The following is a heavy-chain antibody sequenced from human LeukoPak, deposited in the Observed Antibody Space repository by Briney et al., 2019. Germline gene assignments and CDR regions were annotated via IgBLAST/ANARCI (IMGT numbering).Heavy chain of an antibody. CDR3: AKVPDGDYGVDY. Sequence: GRSLRLSCAASGFTFSSYGMLWVRQAPGKGREGVAVISYDGSNKYYADSVKGRFTISRDNSKNTLYLQMNSLRAEDTAVYYCAKVPDGDYGVDYWGQGTLVTVSS. CDR1: GFTFSSYG. D-gene: IGHD4-17*01. V-gene: IGHV3-30*18. J-gene: IGHJ4*02. CDR2: ISYDGSNK.